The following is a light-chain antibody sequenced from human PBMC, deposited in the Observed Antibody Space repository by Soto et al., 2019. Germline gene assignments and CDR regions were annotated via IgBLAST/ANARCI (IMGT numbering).Light chain of an antibody. Sequence: NFMLTQPHSVSESPGKTVTISCTRSSGSIASYYVQWYQQRPGSAPTTVIYEYNQRPSGVPDRFSGSIDSSSNSASLTISGLKTDDEADCYCQSYDSSNQALFGGGTKLTVL. CDR3: QSYDSSNQAL. J-gene: IGLJ2*01. CDR1: SGSIASYY. V-gene: IGLV6-57*04. CDR2: EYN.